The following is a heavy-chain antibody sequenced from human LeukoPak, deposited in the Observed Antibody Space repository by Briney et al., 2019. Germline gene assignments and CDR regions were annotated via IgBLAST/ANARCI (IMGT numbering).Heavy chain of an antibody. J-gene: IGHJ3*02. CDR1: GFTFDDYA. Sequence: GGSLRLSCAASGFTFDDYAMHWVRHAPGKGLEWVSGISWNSGSIDYADSVKGRFTISRDNAKNSLYLQMSSLRAEDMALYYCAKDEFVASDFTGAFDIWGQGTMVTVSS. D-gene: IGHD2-8*02. CDR2: ISWNSGSI. CDR3: AKDEFVASDFTGAFDI. V-gene: IGHV3-9*03.